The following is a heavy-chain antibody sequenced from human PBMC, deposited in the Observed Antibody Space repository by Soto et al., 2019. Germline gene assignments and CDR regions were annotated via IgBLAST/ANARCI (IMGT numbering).Heavy chain of an antibody. Sequence: GGSLRLSCAASGFTFSSYWMSWVRQAPGKGLEWVANIKQDGSERYYVDSVKGRFTISRDNAKNSLYLQMNSLRAEDTAVYYCARESYDYVWGSYRYFGSDAFDIWGQGTMVTVSS. CDR2: IKQDGSER. CDR3: ARESYDYVWGSYRYFGSDAFDI. D-gene: IGHD3-16*02. V-gene: IGHV3-7*01. J-gene: IGHJ3*02. CDR1: GFTFSSYW.